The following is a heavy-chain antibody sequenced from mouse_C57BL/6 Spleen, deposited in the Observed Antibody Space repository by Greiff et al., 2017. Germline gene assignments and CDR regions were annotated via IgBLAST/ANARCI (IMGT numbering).Heavy chain of an antibody. V-gene: IGHV1-52*01. CDR3: ARDGSSPCDD. CDR2: IDPSASET. D-gene: IGHD1-1*01. CDR1: GYTFTSYW. J-gene: IGHJ2*01. Sequence: VQLQQPGAELVRPGSSVKLSCKASGYTFTSYWMHWVQQRPIQGLAWLGNIDPSASETHYNQKFKDKATLTVDKSSRTAYMQLSSLTSEDSAVYYCARDGSSPCDDWGQGTTLTVSS.